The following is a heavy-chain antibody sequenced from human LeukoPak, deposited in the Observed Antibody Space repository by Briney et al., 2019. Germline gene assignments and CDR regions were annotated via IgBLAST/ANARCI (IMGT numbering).Heavy chain of an antibody. V-gene: IGHV4-39*07. J-gene: IGHJ5*02. CDR2: IYYTGST. CDR3: ASVRGYSSGWYASGFDP. D-gene: IGHD6-19*01. Sequence: PSETLSLTCTVSGGSITSSSYYWGWIRQPPGKGPEWIGSIYYTGSTNYNPSLKSRVTISLDTSKNQFSLKLTSVTAAATAVYYCASVRGYSSGWYASGFDPWGQGTLVTVSS. CDR1: GGSITSSSYY.